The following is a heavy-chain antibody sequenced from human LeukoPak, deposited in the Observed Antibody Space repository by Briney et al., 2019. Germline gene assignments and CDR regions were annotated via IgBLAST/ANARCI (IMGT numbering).Heavy chain of an antibody. CDR1: GGSLSAYY. D-gene: IGHD3-22*01. V-gene: IGHV4-59*01. CDR3: ARDNHYDSSGYPYGMDV. Sequence: PSETLSLTCTVSGGSLSAYYWSWIRQPPGKGLEWIGYIYYSGSTNYNPSLKSRVTISVDTSKNQFSLKLSSVTAADTAVYYCARDNHYDSSGYPYGMDVWGQGTTVTVSS. CDR2: IYYSGST. J-gene: IGHJ6*02.